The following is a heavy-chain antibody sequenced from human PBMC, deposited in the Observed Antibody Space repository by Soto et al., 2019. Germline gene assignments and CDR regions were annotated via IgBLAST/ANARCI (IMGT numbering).Heavy chain of an antibody. CDR2: INPNSGGT. D-gene: IGHD1-26*01. CDR1: GYTFTGYY. CDR3: ARELGSEYYYYGMDV. Sequence: ASVKVSCKASGYTFTGYYMHWVRQAPGQGLEWMGWINPNSGGTNYAQKFQGRVTMTRDTSISTAYMELSRLRSDDTAVYYCARELGSEYYYYGMDVWGQGTTVIVSS. V-gene: IGHV1-2*02. J-gene: IGHJ6*02.